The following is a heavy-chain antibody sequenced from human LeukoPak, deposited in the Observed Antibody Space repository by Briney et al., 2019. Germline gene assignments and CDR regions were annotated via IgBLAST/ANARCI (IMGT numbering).Heavy chain of an antibody. V-gene: IGHV4-61*01. D-gene: IGHD6-13*01. Sequence: SETLSLTCTVSGGSVSSGSYYWRWIRQPPGKGLEWIGYIYYSGSTNYNPSLKSRVTISVDKSKNQFSLKLSSVTAADTAVYYCARVVAAARGWFDPWGQGTLVTVSS. CDR1: GGSVSSGSYY. CDR2: IYYSGST. CDR3: ARVVAAARGWFDP. J-gene: IGHJ5*02.